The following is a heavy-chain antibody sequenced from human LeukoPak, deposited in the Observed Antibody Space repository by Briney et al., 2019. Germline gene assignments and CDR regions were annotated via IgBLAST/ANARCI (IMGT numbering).Heavy chain of an antibody. D-gene: IGHD2-2*01. CDR1: GFTFSNYA. Sequence: GGSLRPSCAASGFTFSNYAMSWVRQAPGKGLEWVSGINGGGGGGTFHADSVRGRFTISRDNSKNTLYLQMSSLRAEDTAVYYCAASLPNIVVVPAAKGPFGSWGQGTLVTVSS. V-gene: IGHV3-23*01. CDR3: AASLPNIVVVPAAKGPFGS. J-gene: IGHJ5*02. CDR2: INGGGGGGT.